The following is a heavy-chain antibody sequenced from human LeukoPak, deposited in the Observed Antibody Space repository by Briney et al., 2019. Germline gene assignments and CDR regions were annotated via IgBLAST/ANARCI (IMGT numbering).Heavy chain of an antibody. J-gene: IGHJ6*03. CDR1: GGSISSYY. CDR2: IYTSGST. Sequence: PSETLSLTCTVSGGSISSYYWSWIRQPAGKGLEWIGRIYTSGSTNYNPSLKSRVTMSVDTSKNQFSLKLSSVTAADTAEYYCARVFEWELPYYYYYMDVWGKRTTVTVSS. V-gene: IGHV4-4*07. CDR3: ARVFEWELPYYYYYMDV. D-gene: IGHD1-26*01.